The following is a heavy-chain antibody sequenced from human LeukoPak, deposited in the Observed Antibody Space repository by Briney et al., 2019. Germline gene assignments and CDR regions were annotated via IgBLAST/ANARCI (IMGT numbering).Heavy chain of an antibody. CDR3: AIGYSGNSAAFDI. CDR1: GGSYSGYF. V-gene: IGHV4-34*01. J-gene: IGHJ3*02. CDR2: INDSGST. Sequence: SETLSLTCDVYGGSYSGYFWSWIRQPPGKGLEWIGEINDSGSTNFNPSLKSRVTVSVDTAKKQFSLKLSSVTAADTAVYYCAIGYSGNSAAFDIWGQGTTVTVSS. D-gene: IGHD4-23*01.